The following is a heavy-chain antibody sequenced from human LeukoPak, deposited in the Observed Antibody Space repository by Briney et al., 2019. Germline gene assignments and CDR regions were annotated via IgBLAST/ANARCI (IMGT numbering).Heavy chain of an antibody. Sequence: GGSLRLSCTASGFTFGDYAMSWVRQAPGKGLEWVGFIRSKAYGGTTEYAASVKGRFTISRDDSKSIAYLQMNSLKTEDTAAYYCTRAIKRQSTMIVVVIGEEDAFDIWGQGTMVTVSS. CDR2: IRSKAYGGTT. CDR3: TRAIKRQSTMIVVVIGEEDAFDI. D-gene: IGHD3-22*01. V-gene: IGHV3-49*04. CDR1: GFTFGDYA. J-gene: IGHJ3*02.